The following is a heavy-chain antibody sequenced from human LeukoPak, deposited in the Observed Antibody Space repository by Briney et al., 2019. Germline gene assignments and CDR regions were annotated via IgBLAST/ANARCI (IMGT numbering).Heavy chain of an antibody. V-gene: IGHV1-69*05. D-gene: IGHD6-13*01. J-gene: IGHJ4*02. Sequence: SVKVSCKASGGTFTSYAISWVRQAPGQGLEWMGGIIPIIGTANYAQKFQGRVTITTDESTSTAYMELSRLRSEDTAVYYCARVGGSSSWFSLDYWGQGTLVTVSS. CDR2: IIPIIGTA. CDR3: ARVGGSSSWFSLDY. CDR1: GGTFTSYA.